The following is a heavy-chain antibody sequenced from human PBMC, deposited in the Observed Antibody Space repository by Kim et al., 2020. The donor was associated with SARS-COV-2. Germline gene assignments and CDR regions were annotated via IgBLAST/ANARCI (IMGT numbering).Heavy chain of an antibody. D-gene: IGHD1-26*01. CDR3: ARVEELGANDY. J-gene: IGHJ4*02. V-gene: IGHV3-7*04. Sequence: KYYVDSVKGRFTISRDNAKNSLYLQMNSLRAEDTAVYYCARVEELGANDYWGQGTLVTVSS. CDR2: K.